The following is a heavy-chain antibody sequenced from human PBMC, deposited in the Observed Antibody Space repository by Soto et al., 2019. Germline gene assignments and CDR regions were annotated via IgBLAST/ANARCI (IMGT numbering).Heavy chain of an antibody. CDR2: IIPTLGIA. J-gene: IGHJ3*02. Sequence: CVRRIIPTLGIANYAQKFQGRVTITADKSTSTAYMELSSLRSEDTAVYYCARGVYCSSTSCYEGAFDIWGQGTMVTVSS. CDR3: ARGVYCSSTSCYEGAFDI. V-gene: IGHV1-69*04. D-gene: IGHD2-2*01.